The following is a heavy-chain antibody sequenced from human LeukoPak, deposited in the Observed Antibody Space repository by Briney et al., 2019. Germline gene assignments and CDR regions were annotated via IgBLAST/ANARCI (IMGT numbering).Heavy chain of an antibody. V-gene: IGHV1-2*02. CDR2: INPNSGGT. Sequence: ASVKVSCKASGYTFTSYGISWVRQAPGHGLGWMVWINPNSGGTNYAQKFQGRVTMTRDTSISTAYMELSSLRSDDTAVYYCARVGVASIDWFDYWGQGTLVTVSS. D-gene: IGHD5-12*01. J-gene: IGHJ4*02. CDR1: GYTFTSYG. CDR3: ARVGVASIDWFDY.